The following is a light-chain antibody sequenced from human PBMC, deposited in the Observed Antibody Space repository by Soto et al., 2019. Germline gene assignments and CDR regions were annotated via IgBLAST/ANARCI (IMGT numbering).Light chain of an antibody. V-gene: IGKV3-15*01. Sequence: EIVMTQSPATLSVSPGERATLSCRASQSVSSNLAWYQQKPGQAPRLLIYGASTRATGIPARFSGSGSGTEFTHPISSLQSEDFAVYYCQQYNNRPPMYTFGQGTKLEIK. J-gene: IGKJ2*01. CDR3: QQYNNRPPMYT. CDR1: QSVSSN. CDR2: GAS.